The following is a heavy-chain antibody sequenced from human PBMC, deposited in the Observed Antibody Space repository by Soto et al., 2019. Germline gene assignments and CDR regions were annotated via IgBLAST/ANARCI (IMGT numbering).Heavy chain of an antibody. CDR2: ISPMFGAA. CDR3: AREVQVHTPAFVY. J-gene: IGHJ4*02. Sequence: QVQLVQSGAEMKKPGSSVKVSCQSSGVTFNTYAMNWVRQAPGQGPEWMGDISPMFGAANYAPKFQDRVTITADESTGTSYMQLSSLTSEDTALYFCAREVQVHTPAFVYWGQGTLVTVSS. V-gene: IGHV1-69*19. CDR1: GVTFNTYA. D-gene: IGHD3-10*01.